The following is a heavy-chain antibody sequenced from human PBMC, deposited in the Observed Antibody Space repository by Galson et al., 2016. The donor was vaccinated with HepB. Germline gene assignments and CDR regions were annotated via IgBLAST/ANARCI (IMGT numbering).Heavy chain of an antibody. J-gene: IGHJ4*02. Sequence: SLRLSCAASGFTFSTYAMNWVRQVPGKGLEWVSSISGSGVNTWYADSVKGRFTISRDNSKNTLFLQMNILRPEDTAVYYCATDTLGITTCVLYGHYWGQGTLVTGSS. V-gene: IGHV3-23*01. D-gene: IGHD3-10*01. CDR3: ATDTLGITTCVLYGHY. CDR2: ISGSGVNT. CDR1: GFTFSTYA.